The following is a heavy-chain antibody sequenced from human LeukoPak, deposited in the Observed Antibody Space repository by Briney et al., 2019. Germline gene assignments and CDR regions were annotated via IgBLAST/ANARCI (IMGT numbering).Heavy chain of an antibody. CDR2: ISSNGRTT. V-gene: IGHV3-48*03. CDR3: AVMTFPLED. Sequence: GGSLRLSCAASGFTFSNYEMNWVRQAPGKGLEWISYISSNGRTTYYADSVRGRFTISRDNTKESVYLQMNSLGVEDTAVYYCAVMTFPLEDWGQGTLVTVSS. D-gene: IGHD2-8*01. CDR1: GFTFSNYE. J-gene: IGHJ4*02.